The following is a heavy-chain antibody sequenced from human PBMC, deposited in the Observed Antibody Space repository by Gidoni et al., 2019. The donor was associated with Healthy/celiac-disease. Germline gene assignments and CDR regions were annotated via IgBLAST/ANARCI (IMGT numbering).Heavy chain of an antibody. CDR2: IYYSGST. Sequence: QVQLQESGPGLVKPSETLSLTCTVSGGSISSYYWSWLRQPPGKGLEWIGYIYYSGSTNYNPSLKSRVTISVDTSKNQFSLKLSSVTAADTAVYYCARHQMSGGNSYAFDIWGQGTMVTVSS. CDR3: ARHQMSGGNSYAFDI. V-gene: IGHV4-59*08. J-gene: IGHJ3*02. D-gene: IGHD2-21*02. CDR1: GGSISSYY.